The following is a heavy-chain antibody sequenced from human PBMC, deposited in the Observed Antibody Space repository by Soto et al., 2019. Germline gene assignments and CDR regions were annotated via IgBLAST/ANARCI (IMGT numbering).Heavy chain of an antibody. J-gene: IGHJ3*02. V-gene: IGHV1-2*04. CDR1: VYTFTCYY. D-gene: IGHD3-9*01. CDR3: ARSPMRYFDWFPHDAFDT. CDR2: INPNSGGT. Sequence: GXSVKVSCKASVYTFTCYYMHWVRQAPGQGLEWMGWINPNSGGTNYAQKFQGWVTMTRDTSISTAYMELSRLRSDDTAVYYCARSPMRYFDWFPHDAFDTWGQGTMVTVSS.